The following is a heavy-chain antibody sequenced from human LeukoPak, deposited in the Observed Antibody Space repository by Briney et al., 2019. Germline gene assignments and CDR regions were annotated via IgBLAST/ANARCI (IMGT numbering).Heavy chain of an antibody. CDR1: GYTFTSYD. V-gene: IGHV1-8*01. CDR2: MNPNSGNT. Sequence: ASVKVSCKASGYTFTSYDINWVRQATGQGLEWMGWMNPNSGNTGYAQKFQGRVTMTRNTSISTAYMELSSLRSEDTAVYCCARGVAARRGWFDPWGQGTLVTVSS. CDR3: ARGVAARRGWFDP. J-gene: IGHJ5*02. D-gene: IGHD6-6*01.